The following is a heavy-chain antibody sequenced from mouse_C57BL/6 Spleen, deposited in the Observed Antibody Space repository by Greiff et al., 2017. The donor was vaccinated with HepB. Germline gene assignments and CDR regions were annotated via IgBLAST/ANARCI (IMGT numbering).Heavy chain of an antibody. CDR2: INPSSGYT. CDR1: GYTFTSYW. V-gene: IGHV1-7*01. Sequence: QVHVKQSGAELAKPGASVKLSCKASGYTFTSYWMHWVKQRPGQGLEWIGYINPSSGYTKYNQKFKDKATLTADKSSSTAYMQLSSLTYEDSAVYYCARLGKYYDYGFAYWGQGTLVTVSA. CDR3: ARLGKYYDYGFAY. J-gene: IGHJ3*01. D-gene: IGHD2-4*01.